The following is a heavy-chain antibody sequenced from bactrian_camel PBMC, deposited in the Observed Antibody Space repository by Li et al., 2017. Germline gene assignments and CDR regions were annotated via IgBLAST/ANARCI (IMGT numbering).Heavy chain of an antibody. J-gene: IGHJ4*01. CDR1: GDTLGAYC. CDR2: IDSIGST. CDR3: AADSRWVCYSASWSEYHY. Sequence: DVQLVESGGGSEEAGGSLRLSCAVSGDTLGAYCMGWLRQAPGKEREGVAAIDSIGSTSYADSAKGRFTISKDNAKNTLYLQMNSLKPEDTAMYYCAADSRWVCYSASWSEYHYWGQ. V-gene: IGHV3S42*01. D-gene: IGHD1*01.